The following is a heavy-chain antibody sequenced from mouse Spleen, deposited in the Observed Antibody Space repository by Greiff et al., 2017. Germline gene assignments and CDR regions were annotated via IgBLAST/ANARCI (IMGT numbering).Heavy chain of an antibody. J-gene: IGHJ2*01. Sequence: QVQLKQPGAELVKPGASVKMSCKASGYTFTSYWITWVKQRPGQGLEWIGDIYPGSGSTNYNEKFKSKATLTVDTSSSTAYMQLSSLTSEDSAVYYCARGWLRRGDFDYWGQGTTLTVSS. CDR1: GYTFTSYW. CDR2: IYPGSGST. D-gene: IGHD2-2*01. CDR3: ARGWLRRGDFDY. V-gene: IGHV1-55*01.